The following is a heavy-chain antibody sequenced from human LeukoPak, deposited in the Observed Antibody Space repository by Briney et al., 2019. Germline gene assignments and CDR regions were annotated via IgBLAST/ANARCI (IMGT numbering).Heavy chain of an antibody. J-gene: IGHJ5*02. CDR3: ARQRFTMRAYAGNWFDP. V-gene: IGHV5-51*01. CDR2: IYPGVSDT. Sequence: GESLKISCKGSGYSFTSYWIGWVRQMPGKGLEWMGIIYPGVSDTRYSPSFQGQVTISADKSISTAYLQWSSLRASDTAMYYCARQRFTMRAYAGNWFDPWGQGTLVTVSS. CDR1: GYSFTSYW. D-gene: IGHD3-10*01.